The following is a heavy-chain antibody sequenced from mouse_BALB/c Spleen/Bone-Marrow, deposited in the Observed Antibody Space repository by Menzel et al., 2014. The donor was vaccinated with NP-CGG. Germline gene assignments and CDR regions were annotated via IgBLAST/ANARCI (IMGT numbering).Heavy chain of an antibody. Sequence: EVQVVESGGDLVKPGESLKLSCAASGFTFSSYGMSWVRQTPDKRLEWVATISSGGSYTYYPDSVKGRFTISRDNAKNTLYLQMSSLRSEDTAMYYCARDGLDYWGQGTTLTVSS. J-gene: IGHJ2*01. CDR3: ARDGLDY. CDR1: GFTFSSYG. D-gene: IGHD3-1*01. CDR2: ISSGGSYT. V-gene: IGHV5-6*01.